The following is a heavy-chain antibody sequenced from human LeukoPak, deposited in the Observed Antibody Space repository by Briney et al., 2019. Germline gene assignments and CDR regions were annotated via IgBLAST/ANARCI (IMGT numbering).Heavy chain of an antibody. CDR3: ARDSNPQSSGYYFDAFDM. J-gene: IGHJ3*02. V-gene: IGHV3-7*01. D-gene: IGHD3-22*01. CDR1: GFTFSSYE. CDR2: IRRDGSVE. Sequence: GGSLRLSCAASGFTFSSYEMNWVRQAPGKGLEWVANIRRDGSVEYYVDSVKGRFTISRDNTKNSLYLQMNSLRAEDTAVYYCARDSNPQSSGYYFDAFDMWGQGTMVTVSS.